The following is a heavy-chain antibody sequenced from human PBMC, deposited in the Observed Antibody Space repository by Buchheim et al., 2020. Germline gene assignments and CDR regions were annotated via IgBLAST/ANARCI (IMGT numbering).Heavy chain of an antibody. D-gene: IGHD3-22*01. CDR2: ISGSGGST. Sequence: EVQLVESGGGLVQPGGSLRLSCAASGFTFSSYAMSWVRQAPGKELEWVSAISGSGGSTYYADSVKGRFTISRDNSKNTLYLQMNSLRAEDTAVYYCAKDRLNTMIVVVITESYYFDYWGQGTL. CDR1: GFTFSSYA. V-gene: IGHV3-23*04. J-gene: IGHJ4*02. CDR3: AKDRLNTMIVVVITESYYFDY.